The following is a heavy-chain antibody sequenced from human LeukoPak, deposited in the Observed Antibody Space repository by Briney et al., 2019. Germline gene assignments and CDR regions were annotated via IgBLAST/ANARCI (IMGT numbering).Heavy chain of an antibody. J-gene: IGHJ4*02. CDR2: ISSSGSTI. Sequence: GGSLRLSCAASGFTFSDYYMSWIRQAPGKGLEWVSYISSSGSTIYYADSVKGRFTISRDNAKNSLYLQMNSLRAEDTAVYYCAKEGTIYSRGPYYFDYWGQGTLVTVSS. D-gene: IGHD4-11*01. CDR3: AKEGTIYSRGPYYFDY. CDR1: GFTFSDYY. V-gene: IGHV3-11*01.